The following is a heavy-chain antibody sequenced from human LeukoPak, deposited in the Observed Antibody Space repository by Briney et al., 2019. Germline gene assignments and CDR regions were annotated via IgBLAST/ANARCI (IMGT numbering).Heavy chain of an antibody. CDR1: GFTFSSYA. V-gene: IGHV3-30*04. J-gene: IGHJ6*04. Sequence: GRSLRLSCAASGFTFSSYAMHGVRQAPGKGLDWVAVISYDGRNKYYADSVKGRFTISRDNSKNTLYLKMNSLTAEATDVYYCARGPPPPRDYCYGMDVWGNRTTVTVSS. CDR3: ARGPPPPRDYCYGMDV. CDR2: ISYDGRNK.